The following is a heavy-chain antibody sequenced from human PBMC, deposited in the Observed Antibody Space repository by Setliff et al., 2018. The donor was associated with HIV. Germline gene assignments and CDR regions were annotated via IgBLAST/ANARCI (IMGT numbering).Heavy chain of an antibody. D-gene: IGHD3-9*01. CDR1: SVSITRYY. V-gene: IGHV4-59*01. Sequence: SETLSLTCTVASVSITRYYWSWVRQVPGEGLEWVGNTYYGGSTDYSKYNPSVKSRATISVDIYRKQMSLNLRSVTAADTAVYYCSRDFRYDTSGSLTGYGLDVWGQGTTVTVSS. J-gene: IGHJ6*02. CDR3: SRDFRYDTSGSLTGYGLDV. CDR2: TYYGGSTDYS.